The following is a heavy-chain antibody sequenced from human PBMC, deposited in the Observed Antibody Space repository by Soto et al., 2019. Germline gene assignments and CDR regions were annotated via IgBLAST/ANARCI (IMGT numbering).Heavy chain of an antibody. CDR3: ATEPLRSYFPPH. V-gene: IGHV1-24*01. J-gene: IGHJ4*02. CDR2: FDPEDGET. CDR1: GYTLTELS. Sequence: ASVKVSCKVSGYTLTELSMHWVRQAPGKGLEWMGGFDPEDGETIYAQKFQGRVTMTEDTSTDTAYMELSSLRPEDTAVYYCATEPLRSYFPPHWGQGTMVTVSS. D-gene: IGHD1-26*01.